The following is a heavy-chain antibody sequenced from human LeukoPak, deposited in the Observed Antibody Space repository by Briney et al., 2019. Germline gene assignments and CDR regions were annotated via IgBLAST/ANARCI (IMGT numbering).Heavy chain of an antibody. CDR2: VIPIFGTA. V-gene: IGHV1-69*05. D-gene: IGHD2-2*01. Sequence: SVKVSCKASGGTFSSYAISWVRQAPGQGLEWMGGVIPIFGTANYAQKFQGRVTITTDESTSTAYMELSSLRSEDTAVYYCARRGPLGLYAEMYPPFDYWGQGTLVNVSS. CDR3: ARRGPLGLYAEMYPPFDY. J-gene: IGHJ4*02. CDR1: GGTFSSYA.